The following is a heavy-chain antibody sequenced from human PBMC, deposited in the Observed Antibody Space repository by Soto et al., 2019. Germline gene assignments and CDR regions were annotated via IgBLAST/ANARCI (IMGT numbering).Heavy chain of an antibody. CDR3: ARGGYYDNGWKMLNYYGLDV. CDR1: GYTFIRYG. CDR2: ISPYNDYT. J-gene: IGHJ6*02. D-gene: IGHD3-16*01. Sequence: QVQLVQSAAEVKKPGASVKVSCKASGYTFIRYGITWVRQAPGQGLEWVGWISPYNDYTEYAQKFHGRVTMTTVTSTRTVNMALRGLRSDDTAVYYCARGGYYDNGWKMLNYYGLDVWGQGTTVTVSS. V-gene: IGHV1-18*01.